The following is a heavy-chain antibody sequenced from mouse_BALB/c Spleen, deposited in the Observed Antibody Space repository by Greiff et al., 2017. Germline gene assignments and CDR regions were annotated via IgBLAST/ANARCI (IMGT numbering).Heavy chain of an antibody. D-gene: IGHD1-2*01. CDR3: ARDRITTATRVAY. J-gene: IGHJ3*01. CDR1: GFTFTDYY. V-gene: IGHV7-3*02. Sequence: DVLLVESGGGLVQPGGSLRLSCATSGFTFTDYYMSWVRQPPGKALEWLGFIRNKANGYTTEYSASVKGRFTISRDNSQSILYLQMNTLRAEDSATYYCARDRITTATRVAYWGQGTLVTVSA. CDR2: IRNKANGYTT.